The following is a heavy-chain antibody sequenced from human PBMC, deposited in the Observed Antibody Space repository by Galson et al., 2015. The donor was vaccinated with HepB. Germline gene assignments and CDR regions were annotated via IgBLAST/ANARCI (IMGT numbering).Heavy chain of an antibody. CDR3: ARDERLVLDN. Sequence: SLRLSCAASGFPFSDFYMSWIRQAPGKGLEWVSYISNSGSIIHYADSVKGRFTISRDNAKNSLYLQMNSLRAEDTAIYYCARDERLVLDNWGQGTLVTVSS. V-gene: IGHV3-11*04. CDR1: GFPFSDFY. D-gene: IGHD6-6*01. J-gene: IGHJ4*02. CDR2: ISNSGSII.